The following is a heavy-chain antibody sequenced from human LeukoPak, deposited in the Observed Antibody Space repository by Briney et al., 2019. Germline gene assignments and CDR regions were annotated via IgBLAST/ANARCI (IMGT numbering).Heavy chain of an antibody. CDR3: ARDIAAADYYFDY. Sequence: ASVRVSCKASGYTFTDFYLHWLRQAPGQGLEWMGWINPNSGGTNYAQKFQGRVTMTRDTSISTAYMELSRLRSDDTAVYYCARDIAAADYYFDYWGQGTLVTVSS. J-gene: IGHJ4*02. V-gene: IGHV1-2*02. D-gene: IGHD6-13*01. CDR2: INPNSGGT. CDR1: GYTFTDFY.